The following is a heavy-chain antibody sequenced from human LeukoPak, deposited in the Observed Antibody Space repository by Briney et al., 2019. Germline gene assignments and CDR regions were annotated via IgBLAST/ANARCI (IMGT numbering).Heavy chain of an antibody. V-gene: IGHV4-39*07. CDR1: GGSISSSSYY. D-gene: IGHD2-21*02. J-gene: IGHJ4*02. Sequence: SETLSLTCTVSGGSISSSSYYWGWIRQPPGKGLEWIGSIYYSGSTYYNPSLKSRVTISVDRSKNQFSLKLSSVTAADTAVYYCARVRASPYCGGDCQFSLDYWGQGTLVTVSS. CDR2: IYYSGST. CDR3: ARVRASPYCGGDCQFSLDY.